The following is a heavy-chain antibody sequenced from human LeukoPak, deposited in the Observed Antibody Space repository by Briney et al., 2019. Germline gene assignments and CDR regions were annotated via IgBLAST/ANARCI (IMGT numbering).Heavy chain of an antibody. CDR1: GFTFSSYS. CDR3: ASALTYYYDSSGYPVYY. D-gene: IGHD3-22*01. J-gene: IGHJ4*02. CDR2: INSIITII. V-gene: IGHV3-48*02. Sequence: GGSLTLSCAASGFTFSSYSMKWVGQAPGKGREWGSYINSIITIIYYTDYVKFRFTISRDNAKNSLYLQMNSLRDEDTAVYYCASALTYYYDSSGYPVYYWGQGTLVTVSS.